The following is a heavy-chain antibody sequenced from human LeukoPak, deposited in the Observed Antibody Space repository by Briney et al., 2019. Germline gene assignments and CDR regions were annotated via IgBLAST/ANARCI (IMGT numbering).Heavy chain of an antibody. V-gene: IGHV1-24*01. CDR1: GNTLTELS. J-gene: IGHJ4*02. CDR3: ASGPPIFGVVLHFDY. D-gene: IGHD3-3*01. CDR2: FVPEEGET. Sequence: ASVKVSCKVSGNTLTELSIHWVRQAPGQGLEWMGGFVPEEGETIYAQKFQGRVTMTEDTSTDTAYMELSSLTSDDTAVYYCASGPPIFGVVLHFDYWGQGTLVTAS.